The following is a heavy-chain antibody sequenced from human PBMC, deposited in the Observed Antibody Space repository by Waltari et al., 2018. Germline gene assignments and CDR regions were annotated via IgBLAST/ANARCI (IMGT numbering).Heavy chain of an antibody. J-gene: IGHJ4*02. Sequence: EVQLVESGGGLVQPGESLTLSCAASGFTFDDYAMHWVRQRPGKGLEWVSGITWDSDNIDYADSVSGRFSISRDNAQSILFLTMNSLKPEDTALYFCARDTGEYRVLDYWGQGTLVTVSS. CDR2: ITWDSDNI. D-gene: IGHD4-17*01. CDR3: ARDTGEYRVLDY. CDR1: GFTFDDYA. V-gene: IGHV3-9*01.